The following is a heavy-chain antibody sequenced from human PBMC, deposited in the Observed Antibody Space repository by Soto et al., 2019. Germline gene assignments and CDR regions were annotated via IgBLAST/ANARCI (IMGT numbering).Heavy chain of an antibody. CDR1: GYTFTSYG. CDR3: ARENNRGYYDFWSGQIFGMDV. CDR2: ISAYNGNT. J-gene: IGHJ6*02. V-gene: IGHV1-18*01. Sequence: ASVKVSCKASGYTFTSYGISWVRQAPGQGLEWMGWISAYNGNTNYAQKLQGRVTMTTDTSTGTAYMELRSLRSDDTAVYYCARENNRGYYDFWSGQIFGMDVWGQGTTVTVSS. D-gene: IGHD3-3*01.